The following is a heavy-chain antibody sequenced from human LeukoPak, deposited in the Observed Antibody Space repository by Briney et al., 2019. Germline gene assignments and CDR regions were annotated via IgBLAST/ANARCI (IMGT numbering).Heavy chain of an antibody. V-gene: IGHV1-2*02. CDR1: GYTFTGYY. Sequence: GASVKVSCKASGYTFTGYYMHWVRQAPGQGLEWMGWINPNSGGTNYAQKFQGRVTITADESTSTAYMELSSLRSEDTAVYYCAREYCSGGSCYDYWGQGTLVTVSS. CDR3: AREYCSGGSCYDY. J-gene: IGHJ4*02. D-gene: IGHD2-15*01. CDR2: INPNSGGT.